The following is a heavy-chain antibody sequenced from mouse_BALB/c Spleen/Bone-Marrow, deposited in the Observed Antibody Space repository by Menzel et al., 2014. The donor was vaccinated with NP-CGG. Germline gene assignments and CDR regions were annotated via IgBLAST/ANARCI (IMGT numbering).Heavy chain of an antibody. Sequence: EVMLVESGGGLVKPGGSLKLSCAASGFAFSSYDMSWVRQTPEKRLEWVAYISSGGGSTYYPDAVKGGFTISSDSAKKTLYMQLSSLKSEDTAMYYCARQSRDWFAYWGPGTLVTVSA. V-gene: IGHV5-12-1*01. CDR2: ISSGGGST. CDR1: GFAFSSYD. J-gene: IGHJ3*01. CDR3: ARQSRDWFAY. D-gene: IGHD1-1*01.